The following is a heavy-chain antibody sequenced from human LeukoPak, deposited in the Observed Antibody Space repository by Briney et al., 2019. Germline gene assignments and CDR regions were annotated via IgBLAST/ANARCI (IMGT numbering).Heavy chain of an antibody. D-gene: IGHD3-3*01. CDR3: ARGGLLEWLLYWETTYFDY. CDR2: IYHSGST. V-gene: IGHV4-38-2*01. J-gene: IGHJ4*02. CDR1: GYSISSGDY. Sequence: PSETLSLTCAVSGYSISSGDYWGWIRQPPGKGLDWIGSIYHSGSTYYNPSLKSRVAVSVDTSKNQFSLKLSSVTAADTAVYYCARGGLLEWLLYWETTYFDYWGQGTLVTVSS.